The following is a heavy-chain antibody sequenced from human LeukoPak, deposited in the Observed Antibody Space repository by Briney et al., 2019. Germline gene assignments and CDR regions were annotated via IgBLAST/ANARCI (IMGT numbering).Heavy chain of an antibody. CDR3: ARVPPSADYYDSSGRGN. J-gene: IGHJ4*02. Sequence: GGSPRLSCAASGFTFSDYYMSWIRQAPGKGLEWVSYISSSGSTIYYADSVKGRFTISRDNAKNSLYLQMNSLRAEDTAVYYCARVPPSADYYDSSGRGNWGQGTLVTVSS. D-gene: IGHD3-22*01. CDR1: GFTFSDYY. V-gene: IGHV3-11*01. CDR2: ISSSGSTI.